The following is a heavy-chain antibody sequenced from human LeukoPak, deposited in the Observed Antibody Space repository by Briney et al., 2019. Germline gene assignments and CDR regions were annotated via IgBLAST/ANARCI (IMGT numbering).Heavy chain of an antibody. V-gene: IGHV3-30-3*01. CDR3: ARPELIVVVPAAPDY. CDR2: ISYDGSNK. J-gene: IGHJ4*02. Sequence: PGRSLRLSCAASGFTFSSYAMHWVRQAPGKGLEWVAVISYDGSNKYYADSVKGRFTISRDNSKNTLYLQMNSLRAEDTAVYYCARPELIVVVPAAPDYWGQGTLVTVSS. D-gene: IGHD2-2*01. CDR1: GFTFSSYA.